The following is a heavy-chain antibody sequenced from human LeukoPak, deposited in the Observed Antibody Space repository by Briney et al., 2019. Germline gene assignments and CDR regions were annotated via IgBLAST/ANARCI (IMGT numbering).Heavy chain of an antibody. Sequence: SETLSLTCTVSGGSISSGDYYWSWIRQPPGKGLEWIGYIYYSGSTYYNPSPKSRVTISVDTSKNQFSLKLSSVTAADTAVYYCARARWLQYKYYFDYWGQGTLVTVSS. D-gene: IGHD5-24*01. CDR1: GGSISSGDYY. CDR3: ARARWLQYKYYFDY. CDR2: IYYSGST. V-gene: IGHV4-30-4*01. J-gene: IGHJ4*02.